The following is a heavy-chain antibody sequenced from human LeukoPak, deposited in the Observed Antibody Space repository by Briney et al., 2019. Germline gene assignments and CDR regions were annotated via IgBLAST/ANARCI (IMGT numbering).Heavy chain of an antibody. Sequence: GGSLRLSCAASGLTFSSYEMNWVRQAPGKGLEGVSYISSSGSTIYYADSVKGRFTISRDNAKNSLYLQMNSLRADDTAVYYCAELGITMIGGVWGKGTTVTISS. J-gene: IGHJ6*04. D-gene: IGHD3-10*02. CDR3: AELGITMIGGV. CDR1: GLTFSSYE. V-gene: IGHV3-48*03. CDR2: ISSSGSTI.